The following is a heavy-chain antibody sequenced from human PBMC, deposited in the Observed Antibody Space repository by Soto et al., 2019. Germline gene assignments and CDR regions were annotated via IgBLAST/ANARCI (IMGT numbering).Heavy chain of an antibody. Sequence: SVSNAWMNWVRQAPGKGLEWVGRIKSKTDGGTTDYAAPVKGRFTISRDDSKNTLYLQMNSLKTEDTAVYYCTTDPHIVQNARFDPWGQGTLVTVSS. V-gene: IGHV3-15*07. D-gene: IGHD2-8*01. J-gene: IGHJ5*02. CDR3: TTDPHIVQNARFDP. CDR1: SVSNAW. CDR2: IKSKTDGGTT.